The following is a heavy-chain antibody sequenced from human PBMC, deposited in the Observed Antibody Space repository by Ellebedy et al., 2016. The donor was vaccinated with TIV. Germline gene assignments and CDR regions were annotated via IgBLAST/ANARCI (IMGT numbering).Heavy chain of an antibody. Sequence: AASVKVSCKASGYTFTGYYMHWVRQAPGQGLEWMGWINPNSGGTNYAQKLQGRVTMTTDTSTSTAYMELRSLRSDDTAVYYCARDEGYYDSSGYYYFPGRIVLFDYWGQGTLVTVSS. CDR2: INPNSGGT. J-gene: IGHJ4*02. D-gene: IGHD3-22*01. V-gene: IGHV1-2*02. CDR1: GYTFTGYY. CDR3: ARDEGYYDSSGYYYFPGRIVLFDY.